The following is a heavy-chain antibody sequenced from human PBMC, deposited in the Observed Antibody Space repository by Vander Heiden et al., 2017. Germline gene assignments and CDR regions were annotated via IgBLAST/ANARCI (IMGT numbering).Heavy chain of an antibody. J-gene: IGHJ6*02. CDR2: INGDGSTT. CDR1: GFTFSHYF. V-gene: IGHV3-74*01. Sequence: EVQLVESGGSLVQPGGSGILFHAASGFTFSHYFIHWVRQAPGKGLVWVSNINGDGSTTNYADSVKGRFTISRDNAKNTLYLQMNNLRAEDTAVYYCARGNYGMDVWGQGTTVTVS. CDR3: ARGNYGMDV.